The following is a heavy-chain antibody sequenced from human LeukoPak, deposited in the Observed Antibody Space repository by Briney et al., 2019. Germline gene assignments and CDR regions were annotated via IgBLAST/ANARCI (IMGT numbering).Heavy chain of an antibody. CDR3: ARVLDIVATITPIDY. V-gene: IGHV3-21*01. CDR1: GFTFSSYS. Sequence: GGSLRLSCAASGFTFSSYSMNWVRQAPGKGLEWVSSVSGSSSYIYYADSVKGRFTISRDNAKNSLYLQMNSLRAEDTAVYYCARVLDIVATITPIDYWGQGTLVTVSS. CDR2: VSGSSSYI. J-gene: IGHJ4*02. D-gene: IGHD5-12*01.